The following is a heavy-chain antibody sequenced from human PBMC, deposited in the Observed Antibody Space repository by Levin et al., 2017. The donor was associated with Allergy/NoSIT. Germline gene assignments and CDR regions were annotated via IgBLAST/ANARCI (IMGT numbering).Heavy chain of an antibody. CDR1: GFTFSQYG. CDR2: IWYDGTNP. D-gene: IGHD2-8*01. J-gene: IGHJ6*02. Sequence: GESLKISCAASGFTFSQYGMHWVRQAPGKGLEWMASIWYDGTNPYYADSVKGRFTISRDNSKNTLYLQMNSLRAEDTAVYYCARWGGHCTNGVCQYYGMDVWGQGTTVTVSS. V-gene: IGHV3-33*01. CDR3: ARWGGHCTNGVCQYYGMDV.